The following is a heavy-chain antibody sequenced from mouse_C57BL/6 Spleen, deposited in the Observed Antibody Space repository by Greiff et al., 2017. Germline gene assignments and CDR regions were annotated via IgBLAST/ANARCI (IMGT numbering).Heavy chain of an antibody. CDR1: GYAFTNYL. CDR3: ARSGTWDYAMDY. V-gene: IGHV1-54*01. D-gene: IGHD4-1*01. J-gene: IGHJ4*01. Sequence: VQVVESGAELVRPGTSVKVSCKASGYAFTNYLIEWVKQRPGQGLEWIGVINPGSGGTNYNEKFKGKATLTADKSSSTAYMQLSSLTSEDSAVXFCARSGTWDYAMDYWGQGTSVTVSS. CDR2: INPGSGGT.